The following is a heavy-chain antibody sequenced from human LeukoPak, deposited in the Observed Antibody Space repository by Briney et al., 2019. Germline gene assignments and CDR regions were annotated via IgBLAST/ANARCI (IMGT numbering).Heavy chain of an antibody. CDR1: GFTFSNYV. CDR3: AKDNSGNFLSPFDY. V-gene: IGHV3-23*01. CDR2: ISGSGGDT. D-gene: IGHD1-26*01. J-gene: IGHJ4*02. Sequence: GGSLRLSCAASGFTFSNYVMTWVRQSPGKGLEWVSTISGSGGDTYYADSVEGRFTMSRDNSKNTLDLQMSSLRAEDTAIYYCAKDNSGNFLSPFDYWGQGTLVAVSS.